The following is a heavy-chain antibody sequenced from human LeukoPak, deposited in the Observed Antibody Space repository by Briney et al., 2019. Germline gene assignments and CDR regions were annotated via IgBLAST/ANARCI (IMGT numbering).Heavy chain of an antibody. CDR2: ISSTITTI. CDR3: ARGDCSATSCYYFDN. Sequence: GGSLRLSCAASGLRFSGHYMSWIRQAPGKGLEWISYISSTITTIYYADSVKGRFTISRDNAKNSLYLQMSSLRAEDTAVYNCARGDCSATSCYYFDNWGQGTLVTVSS. D-gene: IGHD2-15*01. J-gene: IGHJ4*02. CDR1: GLRFSGHY. V-gene: IGHV3-11*04.